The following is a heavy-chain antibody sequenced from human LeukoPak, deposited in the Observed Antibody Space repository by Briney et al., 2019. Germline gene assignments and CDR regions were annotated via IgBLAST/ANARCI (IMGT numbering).Heavy chain of an antibody. CDR1: GGIFRGYY. V-gene: IGHV4-34*01. CDR2: INLRGST. Sequence: SETLSLTCAVYGGIFRGYYWCWLRQPPSKGLEWMGEINLRGSTNYNPSRTSRVTISVDTSKNQFSLKLSSVTVADAAVYYCASDPVRGVSSYYFDYWGQGTLVTVSS. CDR3: ASDPVRGVSSYYFDY. D-gene: IGHD3-10*01. J-gene: IGHJ4*02.